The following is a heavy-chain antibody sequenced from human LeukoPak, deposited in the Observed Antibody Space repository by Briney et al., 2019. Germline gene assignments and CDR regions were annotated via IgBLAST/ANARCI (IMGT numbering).Heavy chain of an antibody. D-gene: IGHD3-22*01. CDR3: ARDPYYYDSSGYSPPTDY. J-gene: IGHJ4*02. CDR1: GFTFSSYA. V-gene: IGHV3-23*01. CDR2: IDDSGGST. Sequence: PGGSLRLSCAASGFTFSSYAMSWVRQAPGKGLEWVSIIDDSGGSTYYADSVKGRFTISRDNTKNTLYLQMNGLRAEDTAVYYCARDPYYYDSSGYSPPTDYWGQGTLVTVSS.